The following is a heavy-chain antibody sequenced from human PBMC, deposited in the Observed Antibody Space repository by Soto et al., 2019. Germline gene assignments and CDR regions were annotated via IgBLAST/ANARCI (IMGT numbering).Heavy chain of an antibody. CDR3: AAGEASSRNLAPYYLGF. CDR2: IHYSGTT. J-gene: IGHJ4*02. CDR1: GGSMRNYF. D-gene: IGHD6-13*01. V-gene: IGHV4-59*01. Sequence: SESLSLTCTVSGGSMRNYFWTWIRQRPGKGLEWIGYIHYSGTTSFFPSYNPSLRSRVTISEDTSKNQFSLKLLSVTTADTAVYFCAAGEASSRNLAPYYLGFWGQGTLVTVSS.